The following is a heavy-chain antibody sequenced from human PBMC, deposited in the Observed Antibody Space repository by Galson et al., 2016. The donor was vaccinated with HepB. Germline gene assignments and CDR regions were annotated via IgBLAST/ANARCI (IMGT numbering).Heavy chain of an antibody. J-gene: IGHJ5*02. CDR3: AHSVAQQCGDGCYSISGWFDP. Sequence: PALVKPTQTLTLTCTFSGFSLSTSGEGVGWIRQPPGKALEWLALIYWDEDKRYSPSLKSRLTITKDTSKNQVVLTMTNMDPVDTAKYFCAHSVAQQCGDGCYSISGWFDPWGQGTLVTVSS. V-gene: IGHV2-5*02. D-gene: IGHD2-21*01. CDR1: GFSLSTSGEG. CDR2: IYWDEDK.